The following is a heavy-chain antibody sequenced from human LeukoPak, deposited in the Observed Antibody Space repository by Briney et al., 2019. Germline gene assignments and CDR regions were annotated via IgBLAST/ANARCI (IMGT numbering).Heavy chain of an antibody. D-gene: IGHD4-17*01. V-gene: IGHV4-34*01. CDR1: GGSFSGYY. CDR3: ARATVTTGRGLKYNWFDP. Sequence: KSSETLSLTCAVYGGSFSGYYWSWIRQPPGKGLEWIGEINHSGSTNYNPSLKSRVTISVDTSKNQFSLKLSSVTAADTAVYYCARATVTTGRGLKYNWFDPWGQGTLVTVSS. CDR2: INHSGST. J-gene: IGHJ5*02.